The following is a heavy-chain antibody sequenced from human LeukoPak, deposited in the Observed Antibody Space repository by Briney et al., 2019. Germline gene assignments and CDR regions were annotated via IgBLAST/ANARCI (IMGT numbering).Heavy chain of an antibody. CDR2: IYPGDSDT. Sequence: GESLKISCKISGYSSTSYWIAWVRQMPGKGLEWMGIIYPGDSDTRYSPSFQGQVTISADKSISTAYLQWSSLKASHTAMYYCARLSGSGSEYYYYYYYMDVWGKGTTVTISS. J-gene: IGHJ6*03. CDR3: ARLSGSGSEYYYYYYYMDV. D-gene: IGHD3-10*01. CDR1: GYSSTSYW. V-gene: IGHV5-51*01.